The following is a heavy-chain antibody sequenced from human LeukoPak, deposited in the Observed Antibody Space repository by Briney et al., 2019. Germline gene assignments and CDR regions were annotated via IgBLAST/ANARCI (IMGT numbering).Heavy chain of an antibody. V-gene: IGHV3-21*01. J-gene: IGHJ5*02. CDR1: GFTFSSYA. D-gene: IGHD3-10*01. CDR3: ARVTNYYGSGSPFWFDP. Sequence: GGSLRLSCAASGFTFSSYAMSWVRQAPGKGLEWVSSISSSSSYIYYADSVKGRFTISRDNAKNSLYLQMNSLRAEDTAVYYCARVTNYYGSGSPFWFDPWGQGTLVTVSS. CDR2: ISSSSSYI.